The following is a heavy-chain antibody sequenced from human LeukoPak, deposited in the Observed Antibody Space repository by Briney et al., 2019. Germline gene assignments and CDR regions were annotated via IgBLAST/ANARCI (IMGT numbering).Heavy chain of an antibody. J-gene: IGHJ6*03. V-gene: IGHV1-2*02. D-gene: IGHD3-10*01. CDR2: INPNSGGT. CDR1: GYTFTGYY. Sequence: ASVKVSCKASGYTFTGYYIHWVRQAPGQGLEWMGWINPNSGGTNYAQKFQDRVTMTRDTSISTAYMELSRLNSDDTAVYYCARGVTGIYYYYYMDVWGTGTTVTVSS. CDR3: ARGVTGIYYYYYMDV.